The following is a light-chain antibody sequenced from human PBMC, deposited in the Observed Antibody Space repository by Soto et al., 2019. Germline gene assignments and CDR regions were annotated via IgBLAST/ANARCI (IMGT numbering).Light chain of an antibody. CDR1: QSVSSN. V-gene: IGKV3-15*01. CDR2: GAS. J-gene: IGKJ1*01. Sequence: EIVMTQSPATLSVSPGERATLSCRASQSVSSNLAWYQQKPGQAPMLLIYGASTRATGIPARFSGSGSGTEFTLTISSLQSEDFAVYYCQIYNNWPRTFGQGTKVEIK. CDR3: QIYNNWPRT.